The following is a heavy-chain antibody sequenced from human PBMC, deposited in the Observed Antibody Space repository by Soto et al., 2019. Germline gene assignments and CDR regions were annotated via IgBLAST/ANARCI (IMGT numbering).Heavy chain of an antibody. CDR1: GFTFSSYA. CDR2: ISGSGGST. J-gene: IGHJ6*02. Sequence: GGSLRLSCAASGFTFSSYAMSWVRQAPGKGLEWVSAISGSGGSTYYADSVKGRFTISRDNSKNTLYLQMNSLRAEDTAVYYCAKDYAVAGYYYYYYGMEVWGQGTTVTVSS. D-gene: IGHD6-19*01. V-gene: IGHV3-23*01. CDR3: AKDYAVAGYYYYYYGMEV.